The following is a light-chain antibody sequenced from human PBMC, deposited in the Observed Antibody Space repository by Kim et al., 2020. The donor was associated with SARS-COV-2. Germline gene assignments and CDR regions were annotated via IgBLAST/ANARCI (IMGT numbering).Light chain of an antibody. CDR1: ALPKKL. CDR2: EDN. CDR3: YSTDSSVALRV. J-gene: IGLJ3*02. Sequence: VLPGQPATITCPGDALPKKLAYWYRQRSGQAPVLVIYEDNKRPSGIPERFSGSSSGTTATLSISGAQVEDEADSYCYSTDSSVALRVFGEGTQLTVL. V-gene: IGLV3-10*01.